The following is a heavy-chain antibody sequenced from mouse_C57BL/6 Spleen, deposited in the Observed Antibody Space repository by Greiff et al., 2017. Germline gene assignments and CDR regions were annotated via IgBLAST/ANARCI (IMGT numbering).Heavy chain of an antibody. V-gene: IGHV5-4*01. CDR3: ARDHPCYSSSPAWFAY. Sequence: EVQLVESGGGLVKPGGSLKLSCAASGFTFSSYAMPWVRQTPGKRLEWVATISDGGSYTYYPDNVKGRFTISRDNAKNRLYLQMSHLKSEDTAMYYCARDHPCYSSSPAWFAYWGQGTLVTVSA. CDR1: GFTFSSYA. D-gene: IGHD1-1*01. J-gene: IGHJ3*01. CDR2: ISDGGSYT.